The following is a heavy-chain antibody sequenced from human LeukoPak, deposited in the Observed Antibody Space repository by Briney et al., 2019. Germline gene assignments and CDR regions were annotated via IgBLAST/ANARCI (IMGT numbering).Heavy chain of an antibody. D-gene: IGHD6-13*01. CDR2: ISYDGSNK. J-gene: IGHJ6*02. V-gene: IGHV3-30-3*01. Sequence: GRSLRLSCTASGFTFSSYDMHWVRQAPGKGLEWVAVISYDGSNKYYADSVKGRFTISRDNSKNTLYLQMNSLRAEDTAVYYCARGSPGRYSSSWYAAYYYYGMDVWGQGTTVTVSS. CDR3: ARGSPGRYSSSWYAAYYYYGMDV. CDR1: GFTFSSYD.